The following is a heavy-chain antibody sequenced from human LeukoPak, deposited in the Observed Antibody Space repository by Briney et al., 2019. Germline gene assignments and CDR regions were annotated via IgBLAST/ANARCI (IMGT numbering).Heavy chain of an antibody. V-gene: IGHV4-39*01. Sequence: PSETLSLTCTVSGGSISSSSYYWGWIRQPPGKGLEWIGSIYYSGSTYYNPSLKSRVTISVDTSKNQFSLKLSSVTAADTAVYYCATLGKYASPWAFDIWGQGTMVTVSS. D-gene: IGHD2-2*01. CDR3: ATLGKYASPWAFDI. CDR1: GGSISSSSYY. J-gene: IGHJ3*02. CDR2: IYYSGST.